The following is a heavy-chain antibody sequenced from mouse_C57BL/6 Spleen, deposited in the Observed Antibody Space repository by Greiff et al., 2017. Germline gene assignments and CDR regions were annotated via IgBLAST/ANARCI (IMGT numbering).Heavy chain of an antibody. CDR1: GYTFTSYW. CDR2: IYPGSGST. CDR3: ARSDYGYDDWFAY. J-gene: IGHJ3*01. V-gene: IGHV1-55*01. Sequence: QVQLQQSGAELVKPGASVKMSCKASGYTFTSYWITWVKQRPGQGLEWIGDIYPGSGSTNYNEKFKSKATLTVDTSSSTAYMQLSSLTSEDSAVYYCARSDYGYDDWFAYWGQGTLVTVSA. D-gene: IGHD2-2*01.